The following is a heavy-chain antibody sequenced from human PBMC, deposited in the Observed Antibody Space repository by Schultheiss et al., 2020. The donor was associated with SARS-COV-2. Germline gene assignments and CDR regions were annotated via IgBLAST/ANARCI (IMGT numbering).Heavy chain of an antibody. CDR3: ARGTYWFDP. J-gene: IGHJ5*02. CDR1: GGSIRNGGYY. Sequence: SETLSLTCAVSGGSIRNGGYYWTWMRQHPGLGLEWIGYIYHTGSTYSNPSLTSRLTLSVDTSKNHFSLNLTSVTAADTAIYFCARGTYWFDPWGQGTLVTVSS. V-gene: IGHV4-31*11. CDR2: IYHTGST.